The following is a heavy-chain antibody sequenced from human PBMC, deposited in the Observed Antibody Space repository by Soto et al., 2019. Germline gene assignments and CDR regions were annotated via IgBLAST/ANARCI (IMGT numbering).Heavy chain of an antibody. D-gene: IGHD6-19*01. CDR3: AREPAVAGLLALDN. J-gene: IGHJ4*02. V-gene: IGHV1-3*01. CDR1: GNSCIGYA. Sequence: QFQLVQSGAGVKKPGASVKVSCQASGNSCIGYAIHWVRQAPGQRPEWMGWINAGHGTTIYSQKFQGRVTITRDTYATPAYMEMRSLRFEDSAVYYCAREPAVAGLLALDNWGQGTLITVSS. CDR2: INAGHGTT.